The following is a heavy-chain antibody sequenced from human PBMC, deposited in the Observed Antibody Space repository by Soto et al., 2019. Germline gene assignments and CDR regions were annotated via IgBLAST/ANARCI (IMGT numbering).Heavy chain of an antibody. CDR3: ARDNRGYSYGYDAFDI. CDR1: GYTFTSYG. Sequence: ASVKVSCKASGYTFTSYGISWVRQAPGQGLEWMGWISAYNGNTNYAQKLQGRVTMTTDTSTSTAYMELRSLRSDDTAVYYCARDNRGYSYGYDAFDIWGQGTMVTVSS. J-gene: IGHJ3*02. V-gene: IGHV1-18*01. CDR2: ISAYNGNT. D-gene: IGHD5-18*01.